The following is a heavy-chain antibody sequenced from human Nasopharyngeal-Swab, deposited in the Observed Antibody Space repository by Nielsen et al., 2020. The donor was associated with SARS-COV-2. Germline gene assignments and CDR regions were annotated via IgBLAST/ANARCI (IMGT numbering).Heavy chain of an antibody. Sequence: GSLRLSCTVSGGSISSYYWSWIRQPPGKGLEWIGYIYYSGSTNYNPSLKSRVTISVDTSKNQFSLKLSSVTAADTAVYYCARVLIAARYYYYMDVWGKGTTVTVSS. CDR3: ARVLIAARYYYYMDV. CDR2: IYYSGST. V-gene: IGHV4-59*01. D-gene: IGHD6-6*01. J-gene: IGHJ6*03. CDR1: GGSISSYY.